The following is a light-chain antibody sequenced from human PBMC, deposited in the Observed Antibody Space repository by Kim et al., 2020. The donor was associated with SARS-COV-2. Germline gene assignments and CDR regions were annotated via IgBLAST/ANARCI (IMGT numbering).Light chain of an antibody. CDR3: QQYGISPYT. V-gene: IGKV3-20*01. CDR1: QSVSSSY. J-gene: IGKJ2*01. CDR2: AAS. Sequence: EIVLTQSPGTLSLSPGERATLSCRASQSVSSSYLAWFQKKPGQAPRLLISAASSRATGIPDRYSGSGSGTDFTLTISTLEPEDFAVYYCQQYGISPYTFGQGTKMEI.